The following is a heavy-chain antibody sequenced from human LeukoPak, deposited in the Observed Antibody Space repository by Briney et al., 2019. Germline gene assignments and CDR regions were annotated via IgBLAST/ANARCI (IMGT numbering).Heavy chain of an antibody. J-gene: IGHJ5*02. D-gene: IGHD3-10*01. CDR1: GGSISSYD. CDR2: IYTSGST. Sequence: SETLSLTCTVSGGSISSYDWSWIRQPAGKGLEWIGRIYTSGSTDYNPSLKSRVTMSVDTSKNQFSLKLSSVTAADTAVYYCARDSGTTGEVKFDPWGQGTLVTVSS. CDR3: ARDSGTTGEVKFDP. V-gene: IGHV4-4*07.